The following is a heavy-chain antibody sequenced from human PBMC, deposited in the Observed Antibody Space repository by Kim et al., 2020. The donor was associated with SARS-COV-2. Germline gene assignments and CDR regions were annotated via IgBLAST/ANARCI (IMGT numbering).Heavy chain of an antibody. CDR3: ASEFCSSTSCYDAFDI. V-gene: IGHV3-21*01. Sequence: SVKGRFTITSDNAKNSLYLQMNSLRAEDTAVYYCASEFCSSTSCYDAFDIWGQGTMVTVSS. J-gene: IGHJ3*02. D-gene: IGHD2-2*01.